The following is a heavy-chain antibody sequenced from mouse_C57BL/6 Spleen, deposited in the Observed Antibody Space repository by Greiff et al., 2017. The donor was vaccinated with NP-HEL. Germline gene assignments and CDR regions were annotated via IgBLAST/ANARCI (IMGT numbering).Heavy chain of an antibody. D-gene: IGHD2-4*01. CDR1: GYTFTDYE. CDR2: IDPETGGT. V-gene: IGHV1-15*01. CDR3: TRDYDYDSWFAD. Sequence: VQLQQSGAELVRPGASVTLSCKASGYTFTDYEMHWVKQTPVHGLEWIGAIDPETGGTAYNQKFKGKAILTADKSSSTAYMELRSLTSEDSAVYYCTRDYDYDSWFADWGQGTLVTVSA. J-gene: IGHJ3*01.